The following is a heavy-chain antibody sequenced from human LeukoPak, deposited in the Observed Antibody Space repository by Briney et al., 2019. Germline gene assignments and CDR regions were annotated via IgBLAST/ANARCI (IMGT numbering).Heavy chain of an antibody. CDR2: ISSSSLSI. D-gene: IGHD5-18*01. J-gene: IGHJ4*02. V-gene: IGHV3-48*01. CDR1: GFTFSDFG. CDR3: ARDATPTQLWFRGSFDY. Sequence: GGSLRLSCAASGFTFSDFGMTWDRQAPGKGLEWVSYISSSSLSIYYADSVKGRFTISRDNARNSLYLQMNSLRAEDTAMYYCARDATPTQLWFRGSFDYWGLGALVTVAS.